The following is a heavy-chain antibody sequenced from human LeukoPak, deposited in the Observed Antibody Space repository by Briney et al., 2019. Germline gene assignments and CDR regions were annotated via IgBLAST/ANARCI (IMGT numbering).Heavy chain of an antibody. V-gene: IGHV4-39*01. Sequence: SETLSLTCAVSGGSISSTTSYWGWIRQPPGKGLEWIGRIYYSGSTFYNPSLKSRVTISVDTSKNQLSLRLSSVTAADTAVYYCARSSMFRGVTVDYWGQGTLVTVSS. J-gene: IGHJ4*02. CDR2: IYYSGST. CDR1: GGSISSTTSY. CDR3: ARSSMFRGVTVDY. D-gene: IGHD3-10*01.